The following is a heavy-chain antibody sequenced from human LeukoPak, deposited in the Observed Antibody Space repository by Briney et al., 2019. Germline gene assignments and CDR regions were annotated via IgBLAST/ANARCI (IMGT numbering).Heavy chain of an antibody. CDR2: IIPIFGTA. CDR3: ASGYDFWSGYPY. Sequence: GASVKVSCKASGGTFSSYAISWVRQAPGQGLEWMGGIIPIFGTANYAQKFQGRVTITADKSTSTAYMELSSLRSEDTAVYYCASGYDFWSGYPYWGQGTLVTVSS. J-gene: IGHJ4*02. D-gene: IGHD3-3*01. CDR1: GGTFSSYA. V-gene: IGHV1-69*06.